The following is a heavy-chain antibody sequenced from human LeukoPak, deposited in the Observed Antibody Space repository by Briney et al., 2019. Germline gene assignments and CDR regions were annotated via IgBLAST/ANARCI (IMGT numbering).Heavy chain of an antibody. J-gene: IGHJ2*01. D-gene: IGHD6-19*01. CDR1: GFIFSSYW. V-gene: IGHV3-74*01. CDR3: ARGVAGTWYFDL. Sequence: GGSLRLSCAASGFIFSSYWMHWVRQAPGKGLVLVSHINSDGSSTSYADSVKGRFTISRDNAKNTLYLQTNSLSAEDTAVYYCARGVAGTWYFDLWGRGTLVTVSS. CDR2: INSDGSST.